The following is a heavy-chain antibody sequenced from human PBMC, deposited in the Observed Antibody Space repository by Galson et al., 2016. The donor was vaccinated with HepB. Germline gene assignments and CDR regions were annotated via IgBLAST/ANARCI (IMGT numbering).Heavy chain of an antibody. J-gene: IGHJ3*02. CDR1: GFSISIYS. D-gene: IGHD6-19*01. V-gene: IGHV3-23*01. CDR3: AKISPVGYNSGWGGALGI. Sequence: SLRLSCAASGFSISIYSMNWVRQAPGKGLEWVSAIRGSGTGTSYTDSVKGRFTISRDNSKNTLYLQMNSLRAEDAAVYYCAKISPVGYNSGWGGALGIWGRGTMVTVSS. CDR2: IRGSGTGT.